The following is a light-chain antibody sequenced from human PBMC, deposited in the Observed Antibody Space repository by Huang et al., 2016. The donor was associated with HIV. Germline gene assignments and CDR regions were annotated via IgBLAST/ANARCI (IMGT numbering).Light chain of an antibody. CDR3: QQLHSYPIT. CDR2: AAS. Sequence: QLTQSPSSLSMSVGDRVIITCQASQDIANSLAWYQHKPWRAPTRLIAAASTLQSGVPSRFSGGSAGSYFTLIITNLQPDDFASYYCQQLHSYPITFGQGTRLDI. J-gene: IGKJ5*01. CDR1: QDIANS. V-gene: IGKV1-9*01.